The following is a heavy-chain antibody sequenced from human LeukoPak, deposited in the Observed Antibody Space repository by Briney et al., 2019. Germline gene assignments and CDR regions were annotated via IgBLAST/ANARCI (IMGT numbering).Heavy chain of an antibody. Sequence: PGGSLRLSCAASGFTVSSNYMSWVRQAPGKRLEWVSVIYSGGSTYYADSVKGRFTISRDNSKNTLYLQMNSLRAEDTAVYYCARDLNTAMVTNAFDIWGQGTMVTVSS. CDR1: GFTVSSNY. J-gene: IGHJ3*02. D-gene: IGHD5-18*01. V-gene: IGHV3-66*01. CDR2: IYSGGST. CDR3: ARDLNTAMVTNAFDI.